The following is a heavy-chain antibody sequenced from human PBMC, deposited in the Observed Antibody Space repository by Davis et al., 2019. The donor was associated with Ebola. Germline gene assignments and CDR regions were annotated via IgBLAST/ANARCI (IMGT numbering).Heavy chain of an antibody. D-gene: IGHD4-17*01. CDR1: VGSFSGYH. J-gene: IGHJ4*02. Sequence: PSETLSLTCAVYVGSFSGYHWSWIRQPPGKGLEWIGEINQSGSTSYNPSLKSRVIMSVDTSKNQFSLRLTSVTAADTAVYYCARHPYDDHRQPFDYWGQGTLVTVSS. V-gene: IGHV4-34*01. CDR3: ARHPYDDHRQPFDY. CDR2: INQSGST.